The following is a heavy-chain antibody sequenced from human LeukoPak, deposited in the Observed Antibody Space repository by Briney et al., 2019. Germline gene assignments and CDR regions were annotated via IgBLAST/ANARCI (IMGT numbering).Heavy chain of an antibody. CDR2: ISGSGGST. CDR3: AVIAAAGDDY. D-gene: IGHD6-13*01. CDR1: GFTFSSYA. V-gene: IGHV3-23*01. J-gene: IGHJ4*02. Sequence: GGSLRLSCAASGFTFSSYAMSWVRQAPGKGLEWVSAISGSGGSTYYADSVKGRFTISRDNSKTKLYLQMNSLRAEDTALYHCAVIAAAGDDYWGQGTLVTVSS.